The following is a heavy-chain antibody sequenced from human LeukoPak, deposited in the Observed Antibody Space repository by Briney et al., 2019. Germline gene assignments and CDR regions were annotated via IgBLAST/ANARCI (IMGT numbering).Heavy chain of an antibody. CDR3: AKGGELLDY. CDR1: EFTFSSYA. CDR2: ISGSGGST. Sequence: PGGSLRLSCAASEFTFSSYAMSWVRQAPGKGLEWVSGISGSGGSTHYADSVKGRFTISRDNSNNMLSLQMNGLRAEDTAVYYCAKGGELLDYWGQGTLVTVSS. J-gene: IGHJ4*02. V-gene: IGHV3-23*01. D-gene: IGHD1-26*01.